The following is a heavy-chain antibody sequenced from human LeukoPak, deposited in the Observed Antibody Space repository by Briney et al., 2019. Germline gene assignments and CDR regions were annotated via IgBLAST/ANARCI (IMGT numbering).Heavy chain of an antibody. CDR1: GFTFSDYY. CDR2: ISSSSSYI. J-gene: IGHJ4*02. Sequence: GGSLRLSCAASGFTFSDYYMSWIRLAPGKGLEWVSYISSSSSYINYADSVRGRFTISRDNAKNSLCLQMNSLRAEDTAVYYCARSSGGGYSDFWGQGTLVTVSS. V-gene: IGHV3-11*03. CDR3: ARSSGGGYSDF. D-gene: IGHD4-23*01.